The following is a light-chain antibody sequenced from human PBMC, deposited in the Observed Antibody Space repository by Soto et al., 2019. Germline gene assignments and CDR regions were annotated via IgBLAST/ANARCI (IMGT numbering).Light chain of an antibody. Sequence: EIVLTQSPATLSLSPGERATLSCRASPSVSSYLAWYQQKPGQAPRLLIYDASNRATGIPARFSGSGSGTDFTLTISRLEPEAFEVYYCQQRSNWPITFGKGPRLELK. J-gene: IGKJ5*01. CDR2: DAS. CDR3: QQRSNWPIT. CDR1: PSVSSY. V-gene: IGKV3-11*01.